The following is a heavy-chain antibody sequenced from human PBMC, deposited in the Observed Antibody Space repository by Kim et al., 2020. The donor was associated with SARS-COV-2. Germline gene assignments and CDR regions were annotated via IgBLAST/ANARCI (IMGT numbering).Heavy chain of an antibody. Sequence: GGSLRLSCAASGFTFSNAWMSWVRQAPGKGLEWVGRIKSKTDGGTTDYAAPVKGRFTISRDDSKNKLYLQMNSMKTEDTAVYYCTTGVPVNRYSNYGGGFDDWGQGTMVTVSS. CDR2: IKSKTDGGTT. CDR3: TTGVPVNRYSNYGGGFDD. V-gene: IGHV3-15*01. J-gene: IGHJ4*02. D-gene: IGHD4-4*01. CDR1: GFTFSNAW.